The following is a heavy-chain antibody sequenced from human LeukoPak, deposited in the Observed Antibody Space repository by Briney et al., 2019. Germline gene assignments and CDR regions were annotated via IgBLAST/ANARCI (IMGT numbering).Heavy chain of an antibody. CDR2: MRAYNSKR. D-gene: IGHD2-15*01. CDR1: GYTFTSYG. CDR3: ATDLGYCSGGSCRDY. J-gene: IGHJ4*02. V-gene: IGHV1-18*01. Sequence: GASXKVSFKAAGYTFTSYGISWVRQAQGQGQEWMGWMRAYNSKRNNEKKLQGRGTMTTDKSTNKDYMELRSLRSEDTAVYYCATDLGYCSGGSCRDYWGQGTLVTVSS.